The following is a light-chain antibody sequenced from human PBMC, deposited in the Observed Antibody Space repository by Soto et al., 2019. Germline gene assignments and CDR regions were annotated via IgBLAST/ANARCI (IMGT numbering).Light chain of an antibody. Sequence: VLTQSPGTPSLSPGQRATPSRRASQSISSTFLAWYQQKPGQAPRLLIYGASSRATGIPDRFSGSGSGTDFTLTISRLEPEDFAVYYCQQCGSSPETFGQGTKVDIK. CDR1: QSISSTF. CDR3: QQCGSSPET. V-gene: IGKV3-20*01. J-gene: IGKJ1*01. CDR2: GAS.